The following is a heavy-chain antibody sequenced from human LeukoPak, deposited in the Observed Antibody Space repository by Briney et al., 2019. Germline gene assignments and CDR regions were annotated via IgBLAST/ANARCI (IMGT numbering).Heavy chain of an antibody. CDR2: INPLDSDT. Sequence: GESLKISCKGSGYPFDTYWIGWVRQTPGKGLEWMGIINPLDSDTRYSPSFQGQVTFSADKSITTAYLQWSSLAASDTAMYYCTRRIDYGDYDYWGQGILVTVSS. CDR1: GYPFDTYW. J-gene: IGHJ4*02. D-gene: IGHD4-17*01. V-gene: IGHV5-51*01. CDR3: TRRIDYGDYDY.